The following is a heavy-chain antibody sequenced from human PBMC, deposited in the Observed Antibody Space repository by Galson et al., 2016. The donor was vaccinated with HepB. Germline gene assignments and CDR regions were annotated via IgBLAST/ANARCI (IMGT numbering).Heavy chain of an antibody. V-gene: IGHV3-33*01. CDR2: IWYDGSDK. J-gene: IGHJ4*02. Sequence: ALRHSWKEEGGKGRGFGLHWVRQAPGKGLEWVAVIWYDGSDKDYADSVKGRFTISRDNSKNTLFLQMNSLRADDTAVYFCAREKEGCRGGSCYSDFDYWGQGTLVTVSS. CDR3: AREKEGCRGGSCYSDFDY. CDR1: GGKGRGFG. D-gene: IGHD2-15*01.